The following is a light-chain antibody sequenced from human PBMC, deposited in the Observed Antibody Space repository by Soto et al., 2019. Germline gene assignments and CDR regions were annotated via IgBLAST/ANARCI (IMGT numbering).Light chain of an antibody. J-gene: IGKJ1*01. CDR3: QHYSTWLWT. CDR2: GAS. Sequence: EIVMTQSPATLSVSPGERATLSCRASQSVSSELAWYQQKPGQGPRLLIYGASTRATGIPARFSGSGSGTEFTLTISSLQSEDFAVYYCQHYSTWLWTFGQGTKVEIK. CDR1: QSVSSE. V-gene: IGKV3-15*01.